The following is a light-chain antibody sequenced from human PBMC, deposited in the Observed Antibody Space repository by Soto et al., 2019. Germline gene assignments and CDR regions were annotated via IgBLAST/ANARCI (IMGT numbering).Light chain of an antibody. CDR1: ESISSL. CDR2: GAS. CDR3: QQYKNWPPLT. V-gene: IGKV3-15*01. J-gene: IGKJ4*01. Sequence: EIVMTQSPATLSVSPGERATLSCRASESISSLLAWYQQKPGQAPRLLIYGASTRATGIPARFSGSGSGTDFTLTISSLQSEDFAIYYCQQYKNWPPLTFGGGTKVEIK.